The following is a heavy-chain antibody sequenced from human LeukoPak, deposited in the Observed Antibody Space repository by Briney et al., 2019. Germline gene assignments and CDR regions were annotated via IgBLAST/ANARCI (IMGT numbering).Heavy chain of an antibody. CDR2: ISTNSNYI. Sequence: SGGSLRLSCTASGFTFSDYYMSWFRQAPGKGLEWVSYISTNSNYINYADSVKGRFTISRDNAKNSLYLQMNGLRAEDTAVYYCARDILRTTRSIDYWGQGTLVTVSS. J-gene: IGHJ4*02. V-gene: IGHV3-11*06. D-gene: IGHD1-7*01. CDR1: GFTFSDYY. CDR3: ARDILRTTRSIDY.